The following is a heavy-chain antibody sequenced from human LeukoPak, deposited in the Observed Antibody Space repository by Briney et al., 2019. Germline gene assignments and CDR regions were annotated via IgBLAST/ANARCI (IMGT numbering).Heavy chain of an antibody. CDR3: ARIRPDRSFDY. CDR1: GYTFTSYY. Sequence: GASVKVSCKASGYTFTSYYMHWVRQAPGQGLEWMGIINPSGGSTSYAQKFQGRVTMTRDMSTSTVYMELISLRSVDTAVYYCARIRPDRSFDYWGQGTLVTVSS. V-gene: IGHV1-46*01. J-gene: IGHJ4*02. CDR2: INPSGGST.